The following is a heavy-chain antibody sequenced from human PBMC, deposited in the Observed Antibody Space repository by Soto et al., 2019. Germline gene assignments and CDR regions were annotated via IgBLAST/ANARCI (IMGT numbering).Heavy chain of an antibody. CDR3: ARGLDGSTSLDWFDP. V-gene: IGHV4-34*01. CDR1: GGSFSGYY. CDR2: INHSGST. Sequence: PSETLSLTCAVYGGSFSGYYWSWIRQPPGKGLEWIGEINHSGSTNYNPSLKSRVTISVDTSKNQFSLKLSSVTAADTAVYYCARGLDGSTSLDWFDPWGQGTLVTVSS. D-gene: IGHD2-2*01. J-gene: IGHJ5*02.